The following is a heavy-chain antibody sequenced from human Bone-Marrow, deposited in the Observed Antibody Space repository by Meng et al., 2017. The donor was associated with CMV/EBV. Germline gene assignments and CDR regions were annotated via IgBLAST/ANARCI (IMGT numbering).Heavy chain of an antibody. D-gene: IGHD3-3*01. CDR3: ARGSGNFDY. Sequence: GESLKISCAASGFTLSSYSMNWVRQAPGKGLEWVSSISSSSSYIYYADSVKGRFTISRDNAKNSLYLQMNSLRAEDTAVYYCARGSGNFDYWGQGTLVTVSS. V-gene: IGHV3-21*01. J-gene: IGHJ4*02. CDR2: ISSSSSYI. CDR1: GFTLSSYS.